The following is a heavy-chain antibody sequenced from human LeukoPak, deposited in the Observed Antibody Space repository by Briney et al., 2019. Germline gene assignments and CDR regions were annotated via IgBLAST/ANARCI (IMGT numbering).Heavy chain of an antibody. CDR3: AIQITMIVVVPYFDY. CDR1: GLTFSDYY. Sequence: PGGSLRLSCAASGLTFSDYYMTWIRPAPGKGLEWVSSISGSGTTTYSADSVRGRFTVSRDNAKTAVFLYVNSLRAEDTAVYYCAIQITMIVVVPYFDYWGRGTRVTVSS. V-gene: IGHV3-11*01. J-gene: IGHJ4*02. D-gene: IGHD3-22*01. CDR2: ISGSGTTT.